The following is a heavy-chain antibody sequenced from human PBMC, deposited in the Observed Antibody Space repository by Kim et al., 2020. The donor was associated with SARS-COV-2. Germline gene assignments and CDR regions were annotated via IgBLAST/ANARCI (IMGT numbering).Heavy chain of an antibody. CDR2: IYWDNDN. J-gene: IGHJ5*02. V-gene: IGHV2-5*02. CDR1: GFSLSTYGVS. CDR3: AHSPSYNWFDA. Sequence: SGPTLVNPTQTLTLTCTFSGFSLSTYGVSVGWIRRAPGKALEWLAVIYWDNDNRLSPFLETRLTITKDTSKNQVVLTMTNMDVADTATYFCAHSPSYNWFDAWGQGTLVTVS.